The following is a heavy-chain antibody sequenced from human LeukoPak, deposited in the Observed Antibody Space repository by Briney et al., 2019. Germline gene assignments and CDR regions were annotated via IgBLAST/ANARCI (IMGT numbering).Heavy chain of an antibody. CDR1: GGSISSSSYY. D-gene: IGHD3-22*01. Sequence: SETLSLTCTVSGGSISSSSYYWGWIRQPPGKGLEWIGSIYYSGSTYYNPSPKSRVTISVDTSKNQFSLKLSSVTAADTAVYYCARPDSSGYRYFDYWGQGTLVTVSS. J-gene: IGHJ4*02. CDR3: ARPDSSGYRYFDY. V-gene: IGHV4-39*01. CDR2: IYYSGST.